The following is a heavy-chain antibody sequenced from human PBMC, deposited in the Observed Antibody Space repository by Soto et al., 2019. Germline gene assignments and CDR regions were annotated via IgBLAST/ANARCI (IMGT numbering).Heavy chain of an antibody. D-gene: IGHD3-22*01. J-gene: IGHJ4*02. CDR2: INPSGGST. CDR3: ARVYYYDSSGYYGPNGFDY. CDR1: GYTFTSYY. V-gene: IGHV1-46*01. Sequence: ASVKVSCKASGYTFTSYYMHWVRQAPGQGLEWMGIINPSGGSTSYAQKFQGRVTMTRDTSTSTVYMELSSLRSEDTAVYYCARVYYYDSSGYYGPNGFDYWGQGTLVTVSS.